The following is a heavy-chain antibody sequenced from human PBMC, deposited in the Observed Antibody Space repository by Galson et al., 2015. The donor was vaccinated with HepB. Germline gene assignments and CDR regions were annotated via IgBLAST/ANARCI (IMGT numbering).Heavy chain of an antibody. CDR3: ARLGGGFYTYFDY. CDR2: IKGDGSEK. J-gene: IGHJ4*02. V-gene: IGHV3-7*03. D-gene: IGHD5-24*01. CDR1: GFIFSSYW. Sequence: SLRLSCAASGFIFSSYWMTWVRQAPGKGLEWVAGIKGDGSEKNYVDSVKGRFSISRDNAKNSLHLHMYGLRAEDTAVYYCARLGGGFYTYFDYWGQGTPVTVSS.